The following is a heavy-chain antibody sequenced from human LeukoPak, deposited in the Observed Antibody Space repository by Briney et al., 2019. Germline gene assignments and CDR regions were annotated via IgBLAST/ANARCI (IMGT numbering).Heavy chain of an antibody. J-gene: IGHJ4*02. Sequence: GGSLRLSCAASGFTFNIYAMTWVRQAPGKGLEWVAVISYDGSNKYYADSVKGRFTISRDNSKNTLYLQMNSLRAEDTAVYYCAKDAGSRVRIAAAGIFDYWGQGTLVTVSS. D-gene: IGHD6-13*01. CDR3: AKDAGSRVRIAAAGIFDY. V-gene: IGHV3-30*18. CDR2: ISYDGSNK. CDR1: GFTFNIYA.